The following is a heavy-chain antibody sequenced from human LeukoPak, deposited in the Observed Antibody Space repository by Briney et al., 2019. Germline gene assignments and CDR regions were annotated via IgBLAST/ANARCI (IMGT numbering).Heavy chain of an antibody. CDR3: ARRYYDFWSGSLGMDA. D-gene: IGHD3-3*01. J-gene: IGHJ6*04. CDR2: IYYSGST. CDR1: AGSISSHY. V-gene: IGHV4-59*11. Sequence: PSETLSLTCTVSAGSISSHYWSWIRQPPGKGLEWIGYIYYSGSTNYNPSLKSRVTISVDTSKNQFSLKLSSVTAADTAVYYCARRYYDFWSGSLGMDAWGKGTTVTVSS.